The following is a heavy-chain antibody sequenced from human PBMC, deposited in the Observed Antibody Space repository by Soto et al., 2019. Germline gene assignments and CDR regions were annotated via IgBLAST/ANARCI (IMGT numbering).Heavy chain of an antibody. CDR1: GYTFTSYD. CDR2: MNPNSGNT. J-gene: IGHJ4*02. CDR3: ARGTREWGFDY. V-gene: IGHV1-8*01. Sequence: QVQLVQSGAEVKKPGASVKVSCKASGYTFTSYDFNWVRQATGQGFEWMGWMNPNSGNTGYAQKFQGRVVMTRDTSRGTAYMELSSLRSEDTAVYYCARGTREWGFDYWGQGTLVTVSS. D-gene: IGHD3-16*01.